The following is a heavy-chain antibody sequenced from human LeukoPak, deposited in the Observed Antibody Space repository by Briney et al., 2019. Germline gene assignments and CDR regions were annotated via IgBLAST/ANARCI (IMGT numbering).Heavy chain of an antibody. J-gene: IGHJ4*02. D-gene: IGHD3-22*01. V-gene: IGHV4-4*07. CDR2: IYTSGST. CDR3: ARAISMGDYYDSSGSDY. CDR1: GGSISSYY. Sequence: PPETLSLTCTVSGGSISSYYWSWIRQPAGKGLEWIGRIYTSGSTNYNASLKSRVTISGDTSKNQFSLKLSSVTAADTAVYYCARAISMGDYYDSSGSDYWGQGTLVTVSS.